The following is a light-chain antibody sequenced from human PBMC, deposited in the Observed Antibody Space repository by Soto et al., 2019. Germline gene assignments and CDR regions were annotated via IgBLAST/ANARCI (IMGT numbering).Light chain of an antibody. CDR1: SSDVGGYNY. CDR2: DVN. J-gene: IGLJ1*01. V-gene: IGLV2-14*01. Sequence: QSALTQPASVSGSPGQSITISCTGTSSDVGGYNYVSWYQQHPGKAPKLMIYDVNNRPSGVSNRFSDSKSGKTASLTISGLQADDEADYYCSSYTSSSTYVFGTGTKLTVL. CDR3: SSYTSSSTYV.